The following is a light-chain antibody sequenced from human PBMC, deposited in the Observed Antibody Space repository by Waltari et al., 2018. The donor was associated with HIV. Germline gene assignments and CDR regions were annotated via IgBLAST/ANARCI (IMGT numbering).Light chain of an antibody. CDR2: WAS. J-gene: IGKJ4*01. CDR1: QTLLYSSNNKNY. CDR3: QQYYRTPLT. V-gene: IGKV4-1*01. Sequence: ILMTQSPDSLAVSLGERATINCKSRQTLLYSSNNKNYLAWYQHKPGQPPKLLIYWASTRQSGVPDRFSGSGSGTNLTLTINRLQTEDVATYYCQQYYRTPLTFGGGTKVGLK.